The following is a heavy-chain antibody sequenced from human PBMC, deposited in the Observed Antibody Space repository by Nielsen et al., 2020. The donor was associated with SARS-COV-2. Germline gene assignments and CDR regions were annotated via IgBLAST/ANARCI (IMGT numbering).Heavy chain of an antibody. CDR3: ARVFAAAAALDY. Sequence: PETLSLTCAVSGGSIGSSNWWSWVRQPPGKGLEWIGEIYHSGSTNYNPSLKSRVTISVDKSKNQFSLKLSSVTAADTAVYYCARVFAAAAALDYWGQGTLVTVSS. J-gene: IGHJ4*02. D-gene: IGHD6-13*01. CDR2: IYHSGST. CDR1: GGSIGSSNW. V-gene: IGHV4-4*03.